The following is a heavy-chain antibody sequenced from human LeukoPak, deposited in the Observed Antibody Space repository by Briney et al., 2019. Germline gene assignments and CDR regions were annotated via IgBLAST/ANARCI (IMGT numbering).Heavy chain of an antibody. J-gene: IGHJ3*02. CDR3: ARRPPALGAFDI. Sequence: SETLSLTCTVSGDSFTSSRYYWGWLRQRPGKGLEWIGSIYRSGNTKYNPSLKSRVTISVDTSKNQFSLRVSSVTAADTAVYYCARRPPALGAFDIWGQGTMVSVSS. CDR1: GDSFTSSRYY. CDR2: IYRSGNT. V-gene: IGHV4-39*01.